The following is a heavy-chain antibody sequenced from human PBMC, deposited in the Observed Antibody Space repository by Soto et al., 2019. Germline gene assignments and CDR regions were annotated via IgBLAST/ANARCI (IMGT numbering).Heavy chain of an antibody. Sequence: GGSLRLSCTASGFTFSSHGMHWVRQAPGKGLEWVAGILYDGTNKYYADSVKGRFAISRDNSKNTLYLQMNSLRAEDTAVYRRAKRKGQNYDFWSGYYFDNWGQGTLVTVSS. J-gene: IGHJ4*02. V-gene: IGHV3-30*18. CDR1: GFTFSSHG. D-gene: IGHD3-3*01. CDR2: ILYDGTNK. CDR3: AKRKGQNYDFWSGYYFDN.